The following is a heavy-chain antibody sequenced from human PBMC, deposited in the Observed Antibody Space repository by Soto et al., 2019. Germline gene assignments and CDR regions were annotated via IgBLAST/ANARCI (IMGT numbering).Heavy chain of an antibody. Sequence: SVKVSCKASGGTFSSYAISWVRQAPGQGLEWMGGIIPIFGTANYAQKFQGRVTITADESTSTAYMELSSLRSEDTAVYYCARGGYYYDSSGSPAGIDYWGQGTLVTVSS. V-gene: IGHV1-69*13. CDR2: IIPIFGTA. D-gene: IGHD3-22*01. J-gene: IGHJ4*02. CDR1: GGTFSSYA. CDR3: ARGGYYYDSSGSPAGIDY.